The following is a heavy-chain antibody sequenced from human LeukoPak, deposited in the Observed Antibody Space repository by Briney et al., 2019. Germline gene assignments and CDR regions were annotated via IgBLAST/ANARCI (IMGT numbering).Heavy chain of an antibody. J-gene: IGHJ4*02. D-gene: IGHD6-19*01. V-gene: IGHV1-46*01. CDR3: ASRPGIEVAGFDY. Sequence: ASVKVSCKASGYTFTSYGISWVRQAPGQGLEWMGIINPSGGSTSYAQKFQGRVTITRDTSASTAYMELSSLRSEDTAIYYCASRPGIEVAGFDYWGQGTLVTVSS. CDR2: INPSGGST. CDR1: GYTFTSYG.